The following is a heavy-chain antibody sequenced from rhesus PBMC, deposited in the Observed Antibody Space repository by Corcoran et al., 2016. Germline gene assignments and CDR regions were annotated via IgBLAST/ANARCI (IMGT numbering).Heavy chain of an antibody. D-gene: IGHD3-9*01. CDR3: ARDHYEDDYGYYYTLDY. V-gene: IGHV4-106*01. Sequence: QVQLQESGPGLVKPSETLSLTCAVSGGSIRDDYYWSWIRQPPGKGLEWIGYIYGSGGGTNYNPSLKIRVTISRDTSKNQFALKLSSVTAADTAVYYCARDHYEDDYGYYYTLDYWGQGVLVTVSS. CDR1: GGSIRDDYY. J-gene: IGHJ4*01. CDR2: IYGSGGGT.